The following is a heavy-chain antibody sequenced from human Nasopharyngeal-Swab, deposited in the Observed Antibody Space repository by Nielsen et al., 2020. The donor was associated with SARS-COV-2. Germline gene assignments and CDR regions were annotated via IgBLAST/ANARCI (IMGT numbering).Heavy chain of an antibody. CDR1: GFRFSSYG. Sequence: GGSLRLSCVASGFRFSSYGMDWVRQAPGKGLEWVADIWYDGSNEYYGDSVRGRFTISRDNSKNTVYLQMNSLRAEDTAVYYCARDGGNYADYWGQGTWVTVSS. D-gene: IGHD2-15*01. CDR2: IWYDGSNE. CDR3: ARDGGNYADY. J-gene: IGHJ4*02. V-gene: IGHV3-33*01.